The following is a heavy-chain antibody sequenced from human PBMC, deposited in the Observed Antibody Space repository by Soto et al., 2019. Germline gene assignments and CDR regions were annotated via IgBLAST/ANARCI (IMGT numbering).Heavy chain of an antibody. J-gene: IGHJ4*02. D-gene: IGHD2-2*01. V-gene: IGHV3-74*01. CDR1: GFTFSGDW. CDR3: PRGPRGLYQHDY. Sequence: PGGSLRLSCAASGFTFSGDWMHWVREGAGKGLVWVSRINMDGSSTNYADSVKGRFTISRDNAKNTMYLQMNSMRGEDKAEYYSPRGPRGLYQHDYWAQGALVTVSS. CDR2: INMDGSST.